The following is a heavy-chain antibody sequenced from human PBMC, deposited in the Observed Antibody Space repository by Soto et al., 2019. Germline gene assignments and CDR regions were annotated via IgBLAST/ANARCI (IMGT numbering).Heavy chain of an antibody. CDR3: ARNQLHDYYGSGSYYPVDRPYYYCGMDV. CDR1: GFTFSSYA. Sequence: QVQLVESGGGVVQPGRSLRLSCAASGFTFSSYAMHWVRQAPGKGLEWVAVISYDGSNKYYADSVKGRFTISRDNSKNTLYLQMNSLRAEDTAVDYCARNQLHDYYGSGSYYPVDRPYYYCGMDVWGQGTTVTVSS. CDR2: ISYDGSNK. V-gene: IGHV3-30-3*01. D-gene: IGHD3-10*01. J-gene: IGHJ6*02.